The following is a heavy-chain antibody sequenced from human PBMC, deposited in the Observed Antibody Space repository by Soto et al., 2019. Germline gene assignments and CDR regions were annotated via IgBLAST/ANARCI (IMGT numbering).Heavy chain of an antibody. CDR3: AKDSADSSGYYFSSSHFYYYYGMDV. J-gene: IGHJ6*01. CDR2: ISYDGSNK. Sequence: VQLVESGGGVVQPGRSLRLSCAASGFTFSSYGMHWVRQAPGKGLEWVAVISYDGSNKYYADSVKGRFTISRDNSKNTLYLQMNSLRAEDTAVYYCAKDSADSSGYYFSSSHFYYYYGMDVWGQGTTVTVSS. D-gene: IGHD3-22*01. CDR1: GFTFSSYG. V-gene: IGHV3-30*18.